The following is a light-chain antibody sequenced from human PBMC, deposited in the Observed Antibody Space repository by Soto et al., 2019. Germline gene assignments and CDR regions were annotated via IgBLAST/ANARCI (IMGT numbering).Light chain of an antibody. CDR2: DVS. CDR3: SSYTSSSALVV. Sequence: QSALNQPASVSGSPGQSITISCTGTSTDVGGYNYVSWYQQHPGEAPKLMIYDVSNRPSGGSNRFSGSKSSNTASLTISGLQAEAAADYYCSSYTSSSALVVFGGGTEVTVL. J-gene: IGLJ2*01. CDR1: STDVGGYNY. V-gene: IGLV2-14*01.